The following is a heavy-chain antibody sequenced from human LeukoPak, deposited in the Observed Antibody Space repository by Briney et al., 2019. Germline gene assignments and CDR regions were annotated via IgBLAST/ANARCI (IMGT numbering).Heavy chain of an antibody. J-gene: IGHJ4*02. V-gene: IGHV3-7*01. D-gene: IGHD3-10*02. CDR2: IKQDGSEK. CDR3: ARAMSRDY. Sequence: GGSLRLSCAASGFTFSSYGMHWVRQAPGKGLEWVANIKQDGSEKYYVDSVKGRFTISRDNAKNSLYLQMNSLRAEDTAVYYCARAMSRDYWGQGTLVTVSS. CDR1: GFTFSSYG.